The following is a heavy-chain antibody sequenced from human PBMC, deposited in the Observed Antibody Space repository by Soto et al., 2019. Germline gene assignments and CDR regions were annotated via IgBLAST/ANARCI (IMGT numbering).Heavy chain of an antibody. D-gene: IGHD3-10*01. CDR1: GFTLSRFG. CDR2: IKQDGSEK. CDR3: AKRQDVVGGVTYFDS. V-gene: IGHV3-7*01. Sequence: PGGPLRLSCAASGFTLSRFGMSWGRQAPGKGLEWVAKIKQDGSEKYYVDSVKGRFTISRDNAKNSLYLQMNSLRAEDTAVYYCAKRQDVVGGVTYFDSWGQGPLVTVSS. J-gene: IGHJ4*02.